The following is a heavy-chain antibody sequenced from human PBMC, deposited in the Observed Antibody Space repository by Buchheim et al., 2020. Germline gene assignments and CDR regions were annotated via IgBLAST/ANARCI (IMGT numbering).Heavy chain of an antibody. CDR3: ARDDSLYYYYGVDV. J-gene: IGHJ6*02. CDR1: GFTFSSYG. D-gene: IGHD2-21*01. Sequence: QVQLVESGGGVVQPGRSLRLSCAASGFTFSSYGMHWVRQAPGKGLEWVAVISYDGSNKYYADSVKGRFTISRDHSKNTLYLQMNSLRAEDTAVYHCARDDSLYYYYGVDVWGQGTT. V-gene: IGHV3-30*03. CDR2: ISYDGSNK.